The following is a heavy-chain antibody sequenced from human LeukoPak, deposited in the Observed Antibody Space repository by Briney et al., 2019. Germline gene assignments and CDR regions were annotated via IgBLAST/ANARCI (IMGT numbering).Heavy chain of an antibody. J-gene: IGHJ5*02. CDR1: GGSISSGGYY. D-gene: IGHD6-13*01. CDR3: ARGRSSSWYVRGKFDP. V-gene: IGHV4-39*07. CDR2: INHSGST. Sequence: SETLSLTCTVSGGSISSGGYYWSWIRQPPGKGLEWIGEINHSGSTNYNPSLKSRVTISVDTSKNQFSLKLSSVTAADTAVYYCARGRSSSWYVRGKFDPWGQGTLVTVSS.